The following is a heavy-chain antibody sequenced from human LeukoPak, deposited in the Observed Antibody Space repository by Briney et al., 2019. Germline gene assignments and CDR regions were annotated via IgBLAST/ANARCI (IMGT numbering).Heavy chain of an antibody. D-gene: IGHD1-1*01. J-gene: IGHJ4*02. V-gene: IGHV3-21*01. CDR1: GFTFSSYS. CDR2: ISSSSSYV. Sequence: GGSLRLSCAASGFTFSSYSMNWVRQAPGKGLEWVSSISSSSSYVYYADSVKGRFTISRDNAKNSLYLQMNSLRAEDTAVYYCARDLAYSTAWGTTLRWGQGTLVTISS. CDR3: ARDLAYSTAWGTTLR.